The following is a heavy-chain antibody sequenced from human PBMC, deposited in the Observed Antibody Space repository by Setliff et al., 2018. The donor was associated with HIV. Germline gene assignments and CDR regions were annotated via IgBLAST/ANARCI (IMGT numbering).Heavy chain of an antibody. V-gene: IGHV1-18*01. Sequence: ASVKVSCKASGYSFTSYGFTWVRQAPGQGLEWMGWISAHNGHTDYAQRFQDRVTMSTDTATTTAFMELRSLISDDTAVYYCARGVTADGYAFDIWGQGTLVTVSS. CDR1: GYSFTSYG. CDR3: ARGVTADGYAFDI. CDR2: ISAHNGHT. D-gene: IGHD6-13*01. J-gene: IGHJ3*02.